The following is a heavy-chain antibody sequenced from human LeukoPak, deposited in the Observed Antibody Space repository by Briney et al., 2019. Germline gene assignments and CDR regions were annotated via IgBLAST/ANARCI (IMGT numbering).Heavy chain of an antibody. J-gene: IGHJ4*02. V-gene: IGHV1-2*02. CDR3: AADGGYAAFDY. CDR2: INPNSGGT. D-gene: IGHD5-12*01. Sequence: ASVKVSCKTSGYTFSDYYIHWIRQAPGQGLEWVGWINPNSGGTNYAQKFQGRVTMTRDTSISTAYMELSRLRSDDTAVYYCAADGGYAAFDYWGQGTLVTVSS. CDR1: GYTFSDYY.